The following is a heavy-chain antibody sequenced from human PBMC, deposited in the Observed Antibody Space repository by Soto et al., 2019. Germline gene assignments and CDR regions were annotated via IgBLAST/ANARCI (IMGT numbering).Heavy chain of an antibody. CDR1: GASIRSNNR. J-gene: IGHJ4*02. CDR3: VRVYSGSYSDS. V-gene: IGHV4-4*02. D-gene: IGHD1-26*01. Sequence: SSETLSLTCAVSGASIRSNNRWSWVRQPPGKGLEWIGEIFHSGSTNYNPSLKTRLTISVDMSKNHFSLTLSSVTAADTAVYYCVRVYSGSYSDSWGRGTLVTVSS. CDR2: IFHSGST.